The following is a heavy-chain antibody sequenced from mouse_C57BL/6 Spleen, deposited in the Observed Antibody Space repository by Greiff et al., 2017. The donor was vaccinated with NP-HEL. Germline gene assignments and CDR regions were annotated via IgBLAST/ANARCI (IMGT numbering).Heavy chain of an antibody. Sequence: VQLQQSGAELVRPGSSVKLSCKASGYTFTSYWMHWVKQRPIQGLEWIGNIDPYDSETHYNQKFKDKATLTVDKSASTAYMQLSGLTSEDAAVYYCARYYCGSSYWFAYWGQGTLVTVSA. CDR3: ARYYCGSSYWFAY. CDR1: GYTFTSYW. J-gene: IGHJ3*01. D-gene: IGHD1-1*01. CDR2: IDPYDSET. V-gene: IGHV1-52*01.